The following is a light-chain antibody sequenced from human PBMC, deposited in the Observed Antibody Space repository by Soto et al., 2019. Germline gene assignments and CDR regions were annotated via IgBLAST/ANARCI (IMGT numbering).Light chain of an antibody. CDR2: GAS. CDR3: QQYGSSPWT. CDR1: QSVSNNY. Sequence: EIVLTQSPGTLSLSPGERATLSCRASQSVSNNYLAWYQQKPGQGPRLLIYGASTRATGIPDRFSGSGSGTDFTLTISRLEPEDFAVYYCQQYGSSPWTFGQGTKVDIK. J-gene: IGKJ1*01. V-gene: IGKV3-20*01.